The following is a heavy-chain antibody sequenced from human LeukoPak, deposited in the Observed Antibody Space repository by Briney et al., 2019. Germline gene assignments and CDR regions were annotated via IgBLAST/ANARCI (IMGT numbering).Heavy chain of an antibody. D-gene: IGHD3-22*01. CDR1: GGSISSSSYY. V-gene: IGHV4-39*07. J-gene: IGHJ6*03. Sequence: PSETLSLTCTVSGGSISSSSYYWGWIRQPPGKGLEWIGSIYYSGSTYYNPSLKSRVTISVDTSKNQFSLKLSSVTAADTAVYYCARGPNSSGYYSRAWWGYYMDVWGKGTTVTISS. CDR2: IYYSGST. CDR3: ARGPNSSGYYSRAWWGYYMDV.